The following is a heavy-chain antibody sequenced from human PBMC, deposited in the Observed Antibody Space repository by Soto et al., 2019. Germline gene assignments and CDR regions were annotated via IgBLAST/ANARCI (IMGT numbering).Heavy chain of an antibody. CDR3: ARSATGTMNAFDI. J-gene: IGHJ3*02. CDR1: GYTFTGYY. Sequence: ASVKVSCKASGYTFTGYYMHWVRQAPGQGLEWMGWINPNSGGTNYAQKFQGWVTMTRDTSISTAYMELSRLRSDDTAVYYCARSATGTMNAFDIWGQGTMVTVS. CDR2: INPNSGGT. D-gene: IGHD1-7*01. V-gene: IGHV1-2*04.